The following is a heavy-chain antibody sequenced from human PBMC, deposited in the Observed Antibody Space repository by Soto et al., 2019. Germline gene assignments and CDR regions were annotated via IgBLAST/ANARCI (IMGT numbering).Heavy chain of an antibody. D-gene: IGHD4-17*01. Sequence: QVQLQESGPGLVKPSETLSLTCTVSGDSISSYYWNWIRQPPGKGLEWIAYVNYSGRTNYNPSLTRRITISLDTSKNQFSLKLSAVTAADTAVYYCARGDYGDIDYWGQGTLVTVSS. CDR1: GDSISSYY. CDR3: ARGDYGDIDY. CDR2: VNYSGRT. J-gene: IGHJ4*02. V-gene: IGHV4-59*01.